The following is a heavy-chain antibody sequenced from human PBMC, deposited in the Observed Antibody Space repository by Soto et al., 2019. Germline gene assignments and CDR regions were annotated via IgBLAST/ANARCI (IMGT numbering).Heavy chain of an antibody. V-gene: IGHV4-30-2*01. CDR3: ARGVNYYDSSGDSWFDP. Sequence: SETLSLTCTVSGGSINSGDYSWTWIRQPPGKGLEWIGYIYHTGTTYYNTSLKSRVTISVDRSKNQFSLKLSSVTAADTVVYYCARGVNYYDSSGDSWFDPWGQGTLVTVSS. CDR2: IYHTGTT. CDR1: GGSINSGDYS. J-gene: IGHJ5*02. D-gene: IGHD3-22*01.